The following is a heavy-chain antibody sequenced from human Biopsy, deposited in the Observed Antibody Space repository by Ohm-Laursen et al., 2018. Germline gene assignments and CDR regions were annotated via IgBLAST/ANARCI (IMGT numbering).Heavy chain of an antibody. V-gene: IGHV4-61*01. D-gene: IGHD3-16*01. Sequence: GTLSLPCAVSGGSVNSDSSYWSWIRQPPGKGLEWIGHISYSGSTKYNPSLKSPVTISVDTSKNQFSLKQSSVTAADTAVYYCASYSHHYYDFDYWGQGTLVTVSS. CDR1: GGSVNSDSSY. CDR3: ASYSHHYYDFDY. CDR2: ISYSGST. J-gene: IGHJ4*02.